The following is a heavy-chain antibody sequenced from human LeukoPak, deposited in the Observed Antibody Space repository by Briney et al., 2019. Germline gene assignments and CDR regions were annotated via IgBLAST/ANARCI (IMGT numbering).Heavy chain of an antibody. J-gene: IGHJ4*02. V-gene: IGHV1-18*01. CDR3: ARDLGDSVDY. CDR2: ISAYNGNT. CDR1: GGTFSNSA. D-gene: IGHD2-21*02. Sequence: GASVKVSCKASGGTFSNSAISWVRQAPGQGLEWMGWISAYNGNTNYAQKLQGRVTMTTDTSTSTAYMELRSLRSDDTAVYYCARDLGDSVDYWGQGTLVTVSS.